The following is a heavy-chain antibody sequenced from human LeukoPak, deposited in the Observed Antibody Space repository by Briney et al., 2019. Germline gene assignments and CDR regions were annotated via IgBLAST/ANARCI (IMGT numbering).Heavy chain of an antibody. CDR2: IYYTGST. CDR1: GDSIGSYY. CDR3: ARHRYGDVYHFDL. D-gene: IGHD3-9*01. V-gene: IGHV4-59*08. Sequence: SETLSLTCTVSGDSIGSYYWSWIRPPPGKGLEWIGYIYYTGSTNYKPSLKSRATISVDTSKDQFSLRLRAATAADTAIYYCARHRYGDVYHFDLWGQGTLVTVSS. J-gene: IGHJ4*02.